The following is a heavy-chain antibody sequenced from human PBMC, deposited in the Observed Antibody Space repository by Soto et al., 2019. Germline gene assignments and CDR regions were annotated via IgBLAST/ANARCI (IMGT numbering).Heavy chain of an antibody. J-gene: IGHJ6*02. CDR1: GFTFSSYA. V-gene: IGHV3-48*03. Sequence: EVQLVESGGGLVQPGGSLRLSCAASGFTFSSYAMNWVRQAPGKGLEWVSYISSSGSTIYYADSVKGRFTISRDNAKNSLYLQMNSLRAEDTAVYYCARDRYCSGGSCFYYYGMDVWGQGTTVTVSS. D-gene: IGHD2-15*01. CDR3: ARDRYCSGGSCFYYYGMDV. CDR2: ISSSGSTI.